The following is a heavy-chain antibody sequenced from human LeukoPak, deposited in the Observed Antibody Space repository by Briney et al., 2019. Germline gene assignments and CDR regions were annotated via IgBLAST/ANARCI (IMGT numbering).Heavy chain of an antibody. V-gene: IGHV3-66*02. CDR1: GFTVSSNY. J-gene: IGHJ3*02. CDR3: ARAAYYYDSSGRVGGAFDI. Sequence: GGSLRLSCAASGFTVSSNYMSWVRQAPGKGLEWVSVIYSGGSTYYADSVKGRFTISRDNSKNTLYLQINSLRAEDTAVYYCARAAYYYDSSGRVGGAFDIWGQGTMVTVSS. CDR2: IYSGGST. D-gene: IGHD3-22*01.